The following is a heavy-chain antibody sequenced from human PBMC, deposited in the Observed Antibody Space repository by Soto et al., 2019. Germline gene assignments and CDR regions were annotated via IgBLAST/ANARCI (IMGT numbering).Heavy chain of an antibody. J-gene: IGHJ4*02. D-gene: IGHD4-17*01. V-gene: IGHV1-69*13. CDR2: IIPIFGTA. CDR3: ARVGFELRWEFDY. Sequence: ASVKVSCKASGGTFSSYAISWVRQAPGQGLEWMGGIIPIFGTANYAQKFQGRVTITADESTSTAYMELSSLRSEDTAVYYCARVGFELRWEFDYWGQGTLVTVSS. CDR1: GGTFSSYA.